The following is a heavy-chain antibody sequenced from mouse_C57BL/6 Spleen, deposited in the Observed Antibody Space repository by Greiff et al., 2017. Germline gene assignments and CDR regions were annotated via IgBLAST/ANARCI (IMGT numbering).Heavy chain of an antibody. J-gene: IGHJ1*03. Sequence: QVQLQQPGAELVRPGSSVKLSCKASGYTFTSYWMHWVKQRPIQGLEWIGNIDPSDSETHYNQKFKDKATLTVDKSSSTAYMQLSSLTSEDSAVYYCARSRDGSSYVGYFDVWGTGTTVTVAS. CDR1: GYTFTSYW. D-gene: IGHD1-1*01. CDR3: ARSRDGSSYVGYFDV. V-gene: IGHV1-52*01. CDR2: IDPSDSET.